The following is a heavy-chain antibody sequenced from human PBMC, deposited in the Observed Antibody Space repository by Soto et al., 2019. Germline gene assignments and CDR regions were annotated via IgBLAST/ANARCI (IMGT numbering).Heavy chain of an antibody. D-gene: IGHD3-10*01. V-gene: IGHV1-69*01. CDR2: IIPIFGTA. Sequence: APGQGLEWMGGIIPIFGTANYAQKFQGRVTITADESTSTAYMELSSLRSEDTAVYYCARDQYYGAGSSFNAFETWGNETMVT. J-gene: IGHJ3*02. CDR3: ARDQYYGAGSSFNAFET.